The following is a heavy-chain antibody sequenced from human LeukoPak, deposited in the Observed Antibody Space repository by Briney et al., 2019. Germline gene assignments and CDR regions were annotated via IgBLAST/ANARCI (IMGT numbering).Heavy chain of an antibody. CDR1: GYTFTSYG. D-gene: IGHD6-19*01. CDR3: ARGVAVAVPFDAFDI. J-gene: IGHJ3*02. CDR2: ISAYNGNT. V-gene: IGHV1-18*01. Sequence: ASVKVSCKASGYTFTSYGISWVRQAPGQGLEWMGWISAYNGNTNYAQKLQGRVTMTTDTSTSTAYMELRSLRSDDTAVYYCARGVAVAVPFDAFDIWGQGTMVTVSS.